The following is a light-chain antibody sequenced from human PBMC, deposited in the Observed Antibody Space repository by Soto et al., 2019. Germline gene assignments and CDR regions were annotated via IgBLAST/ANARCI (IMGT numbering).Light chain of an antibody. CDR1: SSDVGGYRY. J-gene: IGLJ3*02. CDR3: SSYTSSAPWV. V-gene: IGLV2-14*01. CDR2: EVS. Sequence: QSALTQPASVSGSPGQSITISCTGTSSDVGGYRYVSWYQQHPGKAPKVIIYEVSNRPSGVSSRFSGSKSGNTASLTISGLQAEDEADYYCSSYTSSAPWVFGGGTQVTVL.